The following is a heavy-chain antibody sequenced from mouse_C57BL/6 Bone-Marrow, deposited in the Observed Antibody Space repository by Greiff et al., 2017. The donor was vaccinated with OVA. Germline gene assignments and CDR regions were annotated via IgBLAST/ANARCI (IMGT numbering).Heavy chain of an antibody. CDR2: IYPRSGNT. D-gene: IGHD1-1*01. CDR1: GYTFTSYG. J-gene: IGHJ3*01. Sequence: VQLQQSGAELARPGASVKLSCKASGYTFTSYGISWVKQRTGQGLEWIGEIYPRSGNTYYNEKFKGKATLTADKSSSTAYMELRSLTSEDSAVYFCARRLTTVSSRGSWFAYWGQGTLVTVSA. CDR3: ARRLTTVSSRGSWFAY. V-gene: IGHV1-81*01.